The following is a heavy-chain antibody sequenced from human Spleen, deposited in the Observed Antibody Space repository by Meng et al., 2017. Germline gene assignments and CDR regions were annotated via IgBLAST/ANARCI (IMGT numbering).Heavy chain of an antibody. D-gene: IGHD4-11*01. CDR2: INHSGST. J-gene: IGHJ4*02. CDR1: GASISHSNW. V-gene: IGHV4-4*02. CDR3: ARGPTTMAHDFDY. Sequence: SETLSLTCAVSGASISHSNWWSWVRQPPGKGPQWIGEINHSGSTNYNPSLESRATISVDTSQNNLSLKLSSVTAADSAVYYCARGPTTMAHDFDYWGQGTLVTVSS.